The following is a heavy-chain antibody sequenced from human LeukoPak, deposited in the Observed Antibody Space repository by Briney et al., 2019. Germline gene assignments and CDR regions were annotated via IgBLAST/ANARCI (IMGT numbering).Heavy chain of an antibody. CDR1: GGSFSGYY. CDR2: INHSGST. CDR3: AGRGDCSSTSCPYYFDY. Sequence: SETLSLTCAVYGGSFSGYYWSWIRQPPGKGLEWIGEINHSGSTNHNPSLKSRVTISVDTSKNQFSLKLSSVTAADTAVYYCAGRGDCSSTSCPYYFDYWGQGTLVTVSS. J-gene: IGHJ4*02. V-gene: IGHV4-34*01. D-gene: IGHD2-2*01.